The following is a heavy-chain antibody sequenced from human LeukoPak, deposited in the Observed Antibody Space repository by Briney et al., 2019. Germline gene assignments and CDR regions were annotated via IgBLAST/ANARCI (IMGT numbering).Heavy chain of an antibody. D-gene: IGHD3-22*01. V-gene: IGHV3-23*01. CDR2: ISGSGVGT. CDR3: AKASHKYYYDSSDIDY. CDR1: GFTFSSYG. Sequence: GGSLRLSCAASGFTFSSYGMSWVRQAPGKGLEWASAISGSGVGTYYADSVKGRFSISRDNSKNALYLQMTSLRAEDTAVYYCAKASHKYYYDSSDIDYWGQGTLVTVSS. J-gene: IGHJ4*02.